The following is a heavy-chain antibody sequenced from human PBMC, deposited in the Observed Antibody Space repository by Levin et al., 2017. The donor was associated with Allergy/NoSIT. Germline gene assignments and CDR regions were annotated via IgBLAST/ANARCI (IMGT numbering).Heavy chain of an antibody. Sequence: GESLKISCEASGLTFSRYGMHWVRQAPGKGLEWVGVISDDGWKQNYADSVKGRFTISRDNSMSTVYLQMNSLRAEDTAVYYCVKAKIEGIAGWASARDTWGQGRMDDVSA. D-gene: IGHD6-19*01. J-gene: IGHJ3*02. V-gene: IGHV3-30*18. CDR1: GLTFSRYG. CDR3: VKAKIEGIAGWASARDT. CDR2: ISDDGWKQ.